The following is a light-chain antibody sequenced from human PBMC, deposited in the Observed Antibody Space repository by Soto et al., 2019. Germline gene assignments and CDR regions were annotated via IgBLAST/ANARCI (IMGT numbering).Light chain of an antibody. CDR1: QSVSGW. Sequence: DIQMTQSPSTLSASVGDRVAITCRASQSVSGWLAWYQQKPGKVPKLLIYQASTLEDGVPSRFSGSGSGTEFTLTISSLQPDDSATYYCLQDYNYPFGGGTKVEIK. J-gene: IGKJ4*01. CDR2: QAS. CDR3: LQDYNYP. V-gene: IGKV1-5*03.